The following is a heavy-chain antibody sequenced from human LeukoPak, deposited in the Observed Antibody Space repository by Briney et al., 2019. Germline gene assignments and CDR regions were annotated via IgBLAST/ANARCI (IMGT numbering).Heavy chain of an antibody. CDR3: ATGYSSGWYYSKDY. Sequence: GSSVKVSCKASGGTFSSYAISWVRQAPGQGLEWMGGFIPIFGTANYAQKFQGRVTITADDSTSTAYMELSSLRSEDTAVYYCATGYSSGWYYSKDYWGQGTLVTVSS. V-gene: IGHV1-69*01. J-gene: IGHJ4*02. CDR1: GGTFSSYA. CDR2: FIPIFGTA. D-gene: IGHD6-19*01.